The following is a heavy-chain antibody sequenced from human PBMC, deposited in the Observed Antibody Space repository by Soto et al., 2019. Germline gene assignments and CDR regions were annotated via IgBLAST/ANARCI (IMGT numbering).Heavy chain of an antibody. CDR3: AREGGQLELRSTAYYYYMDV. J-gene: IGHJ6*03. CDR1: GYTFTSYD. D-gene: IGHD1-7*01. V-gene: IGHV1-8*01. Sequence: GASVKVSCKASGYTFTSYDINWVRQATGQGLEWMGWMNPNSGNTGYAQKFQGRVTMTRNTSISTAYMELSSLRSEDTAVYYCAREGGQLELRSTAYYYYMDVWGKGTTVTVSS. CDR2: MNPNSGNT.